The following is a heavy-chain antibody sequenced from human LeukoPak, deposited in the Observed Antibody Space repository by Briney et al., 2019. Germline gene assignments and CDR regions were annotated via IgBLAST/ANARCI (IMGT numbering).Heavy chain of an antibody. CDR1: RYTFTGYY. Sequence: ASVKVSCKASRYTFTGYYMHWVRQAPGQGLEWMGWINPNSGGTNYARKFQGTVTMTRDTSISTAYMELSRLRSDDTAVYYCARASYGRSNTPPDYWGQGTLVTVSS. D-gene: IGHD4-17*01. V-gene: IGHV1-2*02. CDR3: ARASYGRSNTPPDY. CDR2: INPNSGGT. J-gene: IGHJ4*02.